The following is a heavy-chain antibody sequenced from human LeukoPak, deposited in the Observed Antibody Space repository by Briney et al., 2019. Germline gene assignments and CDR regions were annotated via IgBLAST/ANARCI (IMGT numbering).Heavy chain of an antibody. CDR1: GFTFSSYW. CDR3: TTMNIATAPDS. CDR2: ISSDGSST. Sequence: GRSLRLSCAASGFTFSSYWMHWVRQAPGKGLVWVSRISSDGSSTSYADSVKGRFTISRDNAKNTVYLQMSSLRAEDTAVYYCTTMNIATAPDSWGQGTLVTVSS. J-gene: IGHJ1*01. D-gene: IGHD6-13*01. V-gene: IGHV3-74*01.